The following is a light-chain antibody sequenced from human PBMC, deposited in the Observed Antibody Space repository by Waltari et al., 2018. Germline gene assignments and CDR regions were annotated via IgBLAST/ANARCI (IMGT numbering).Light chain of an antibody. CDR2: GAS. J-gene: IGKJ1*01. Sequence: EIVMTQSPVTLSVSPGERATLSCRASQSVSSNLDWYQQKPGQAPRLLIYGASTRATGVPARFSGSGSGTEFTLTISSLQSEDFAVYYCQQYNNWPPWTFGQGTKVENK. CDR1: QSVSSN. CDR3: QQYNNWPPWT. V-gene: IGKV3-15*01.